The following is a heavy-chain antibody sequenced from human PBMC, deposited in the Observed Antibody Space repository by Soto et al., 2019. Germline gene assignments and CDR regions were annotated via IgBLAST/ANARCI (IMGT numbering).Heavy chain of an antibody. CDR3: AKDYYGSGSYHEFDY. CDR1: GFTFSSYA. CDR2: ISGSGGST. J-gene: IGHJ4*02. Sequence: GGSLRLSCAASGFTFSSYAMSWVRQAPGKGLEWVSAISGSGGSTYYADSVKGRFTISRDNSKNTLYLQMNSLRAEDTAVYYCAKDYYGSGSYHEFDYWGQGTLVTVSS. V-gene: IGHV3-23*01. D-gene: IGHD3-10*01.